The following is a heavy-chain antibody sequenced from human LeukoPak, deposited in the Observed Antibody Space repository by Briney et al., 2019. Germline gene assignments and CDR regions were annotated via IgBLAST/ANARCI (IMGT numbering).Heavy chain of an antibody. Sequence: SETLSLTCAVYGGSFSGYYWSWIRQPPGKGLEWIGEINHSGSTNYNPSLKSRVTISVDTSKNQFSLKLSSVTAADTAVYYCARGRLATSIAARRQSYFDYWGQGTLVTVSS. J-gene: IGHJ4*02. D-gene: IGHD6-6*01. CDR3: ARGRLATSIAARRQSYFDY. CDR1: GGSFSGYY. CDR2: INHSGST. V-gene: IGHV4-34*01.